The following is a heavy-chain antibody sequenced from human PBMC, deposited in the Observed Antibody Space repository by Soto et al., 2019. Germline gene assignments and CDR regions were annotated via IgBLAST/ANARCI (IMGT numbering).Heavy chain of an antibody. J-gene: IGHJ3*02. CDR1: GYTFTSYG. CDR3: ARSSIAARPGAFDI. Sequence: QAQLVQSGAEEKKPGASVKGSCKASGYTFTSYGISWVRQAPGQGLEWMGWISAYNGNTNYAQKLQGRVTMTTDTSTSTDYMELRRLRSDDTAVYYCARSSIAARPGAFDIWGQGTMVTVSS. V-gene: IGHV1-18*04. D-gene: IGHD6-6*01. CDR2: ISAYNGNT.